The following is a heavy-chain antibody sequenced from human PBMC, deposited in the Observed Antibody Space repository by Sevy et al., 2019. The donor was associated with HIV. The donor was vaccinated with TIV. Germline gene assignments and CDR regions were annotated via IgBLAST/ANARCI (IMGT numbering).Heavy chain of an antibody. V-gene: IGHV3-15*01. D-gene: IGHD2-2*01. J-gene: IGHJ4*02. CDR1: GFTFSNAW. Sequence: GGSLRLSCAASGFTFSNAWMSWVRQAPGKGLEWVGRIKSKTDGGTTDYAAPVKGRFTISRDDSKNTLYLQMNSLKTEDTAVYYCTTDYSSVVVVPAAMYSAYYFDYWGQRTLVTVSS. CDR3: TTDYSSVVVVPAAMYSAYYFDY. CDR2: IKSKTDGGTT.